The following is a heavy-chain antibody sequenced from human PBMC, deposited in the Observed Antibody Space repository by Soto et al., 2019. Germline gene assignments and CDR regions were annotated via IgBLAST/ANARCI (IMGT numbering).Heavy chain of an antibody. CDR2: ISYDGSTK. J-gene: IGHJ4*02. CDR3: VSLRQDGSGWYYFDY. Sequence: QVPLVESGGGVVQPGRSLRLSCAASGLTFRNYGMHWVRQAPGKGLEGVAVISYDGSTKYYADSVKGRFTISRDNSKNRLYLEMTSLRVEDTAVYYCVSLRQDGSGWYYFDYWGQGALVTVSS. CDR1: GLTFRNYG. V-gene: IGHV3-30*03. D-gene: IGHD6-19*01.